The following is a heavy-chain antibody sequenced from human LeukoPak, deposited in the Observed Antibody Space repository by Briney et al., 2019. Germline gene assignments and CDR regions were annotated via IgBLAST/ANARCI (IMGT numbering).Heavy chain of an antibody. J-gene: IGHJ3*02. CDR3: ASPAGGDAFDI. Sequence: GASVKVSCKVSGYTLTELSMHWVRQAPGQGLEWMGRIIPILGIANYAQKFQGRVTITADKSTSTAYMELSSLRSEDTAVYYCASPAGGDAFDIWGQGTMVTVSS. V-gene: IGHV1-69*02. CDR2: IIPILGIA. CDR1: GYTLTELS.